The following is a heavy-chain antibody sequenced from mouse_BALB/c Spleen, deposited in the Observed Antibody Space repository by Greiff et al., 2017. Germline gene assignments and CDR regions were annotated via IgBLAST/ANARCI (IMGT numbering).Heavy chain of an antibody. CDR3: ARVSRWDEGWFAY. V-gene: IGHV3-8*02. Sequence: EVQLKESGPSLVKPSQTLSLTCSVTGDSITSGYWNWIRKFPGNKLEYMGYISYSGSTYYNPSLKSRISITRDTSKNQYYLQLNSVTTEDTATYYCARVSRWDEGWFAYWGQGTLVTVSA. CDR1: GDSITSGY. D-gene: IGHD4-1*01. J-gene: IGHJ3*01. CDR2: ISYSGST.